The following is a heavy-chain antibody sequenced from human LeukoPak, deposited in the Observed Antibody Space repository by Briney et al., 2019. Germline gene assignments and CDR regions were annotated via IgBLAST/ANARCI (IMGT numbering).Heavy chain of an antibody. CDR1: GFTFSDHY. D-gene: IGHD1-26*01. V-gene: IGHV3-72*01. J-gene: IGHJ4*02. CDR3: TRGPTGSYLNFDY. CDR2: ARNKANSHTT. Sequence: QTGGSLRLSCAASGFTFSDHYMDWVRQAPGKGLEWVGRARNKANSHTTEYAASVKGRFTVSRDDSKNLLYLQMNSLKTDDTAVYYCTRGPTGSYLNFDYWGQGTLVTVSS.